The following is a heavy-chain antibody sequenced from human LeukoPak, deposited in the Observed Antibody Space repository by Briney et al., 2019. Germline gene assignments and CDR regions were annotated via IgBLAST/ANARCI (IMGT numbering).Heavy chain of an antibody. D-gene: IGHD3-22*01. J-gene: IGHJ4*02. V-gene: IGHV3-64*01. CDR1: GFTFRNYP. CDR2: ISSNGDST. CDR3: TRIDDHDTSGYYDS. Sequence: QTGGSLRLSCAGSGFTFRNYPIHWIRQAPGMGLEYVSAISSNGDSTYYANSVQGRFSISRDNSKNTAHLQLGSLRAEDMAVYYCTRIDDHDTSGYYDSWGQGTLVTVSS.